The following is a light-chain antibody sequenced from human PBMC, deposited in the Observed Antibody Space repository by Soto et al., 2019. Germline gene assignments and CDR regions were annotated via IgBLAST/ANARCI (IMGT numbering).Light chain of an antibody. Sequence: EIVLTQSPGTLSLSPGERATLSCRASQSVSGNYLAWYQQKPGQSPRLLIYGSSDRTTGIPDRFSGSGSGTACTLTITRVEPEDFAVYYCQQYGSSPPYTFGQGTKLEIK. J-gene: IGKJ2*01. CDR3: QQYGSSPPYT. CDR2: GSS. CDR1: QSVSGNY. V-gene: IGKV3-20*01.